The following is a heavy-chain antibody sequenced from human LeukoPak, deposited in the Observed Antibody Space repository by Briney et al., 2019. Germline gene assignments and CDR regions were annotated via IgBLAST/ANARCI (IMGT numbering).Heavy chain of an antibody. V-gene: IGHV3-23*01. CDR2: ITGGGGST. CDR3: ARYYFDSSGRYFDH. D-gene: IGHD3-22*01. Sequence: GGSLRLSCAASGFTFSSYAMTWVRQSPGKGLEWVSTITGGGGSTYYADSVKGRFTISRDNFKDTLHLQMRSLSAADTAVYFCARYYFDSSGRYFDHWGQGTLVTVSS. J-gene: IGHJ4*02. CDR1: GFTFSSYA.